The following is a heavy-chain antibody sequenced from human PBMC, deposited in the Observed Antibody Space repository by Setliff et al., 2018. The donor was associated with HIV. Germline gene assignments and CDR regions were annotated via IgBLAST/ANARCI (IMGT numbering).Heavy chain of an antibody. CDR2: IYICGT. CDR3: ARGSWGSWRFDY. CDR1: GGAMNNNY. V-gene: IGHV4-4*07. Sequence: SETLSLTCTVSGGAMNNNYWSWIRQPAGKGLEWIGRIYICGTNYNPSLKTRLTMSLDTSSNQFSLNLNSVTAADTAVYYCARGSWGSWRFDYWGQGTLVTVSS. D-gene: IGHD6-13*01. J-gene: IGHJ4*02.